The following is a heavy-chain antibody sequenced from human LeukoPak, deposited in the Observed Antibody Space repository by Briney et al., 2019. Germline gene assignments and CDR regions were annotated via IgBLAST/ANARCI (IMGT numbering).Heavy chain of an antibody. CDR3: ARDGYDNSGTSLGFDS. V-gene: IGHV3-30*04. CDR1: GFTFSSYA. D-gene: IGHD3-22*01. CDR2: ISHDGSNK. Sequence: PGRSLRLSCAASGFTFSSYAMNWVRQAPGKGLEWVAGISHDGSNKYYPDSVKGRFTVSRDNSKNTLFLQMNSLRAEDTAVYYCARDGYDNSGTSLGFDSWGQGTLVTVSS. J-gene: IGHJ4*02.